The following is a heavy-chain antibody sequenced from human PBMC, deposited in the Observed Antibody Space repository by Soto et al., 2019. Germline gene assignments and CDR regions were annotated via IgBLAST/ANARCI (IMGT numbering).Heavy chain of an antibody. CDR2: IIPIFGTA. CDR3: ARDLYGGFDY. Sequence: ASVKVSCKASAGTFSSYAISCVRQAPGQGLEWMGGIIPIFGTANYAQKFQGRVTITADESTSTAYMELSSLRSEDTAVYYCARDLYGGFDYWGQGTLVTVSS. J-gene: IGHJ4*02. CDR1: AGTFSSYA. D-gene: IGHD4-17*01. V-gene: IGHV1-69*13.